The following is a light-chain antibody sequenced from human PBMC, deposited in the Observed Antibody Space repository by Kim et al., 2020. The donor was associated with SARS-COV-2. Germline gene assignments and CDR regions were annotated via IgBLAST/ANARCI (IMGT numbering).Light chain of an antibody. CDR2: AAS. Sequence: ASVGDRVTITCRASQSISSYLNWYQQKPGKAPKLLIYAASSLQSGVPSRFSGSGSGTDFTLTISSLQPEDVAAYYCQQSYSTPLTFGGGTKLDIK. V-gene: IGKV1-39*01. CDR1: QSISSY. CDR3: QQSYSTPLT. J-gene: IGKJ4*01.